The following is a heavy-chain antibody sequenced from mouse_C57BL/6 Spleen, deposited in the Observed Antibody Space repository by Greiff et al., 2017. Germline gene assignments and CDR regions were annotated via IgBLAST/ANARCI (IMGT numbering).Heavy chain of an antibody. J-gene: IGHJ3*01. V-gene: IGHV1-76*01. CDR2: IYPGSGNT. CDR3: AREKGWFAY. Sequence: VQLQQSGAELVRPGASVKLSCKASGYTFTDYYINWVKQRPGQGLEWIARIYPGSGNTYYNEKFKGKATLTAEKSSSTAYMQLSSLTSEDSAVYFCAREKGWFAYWGQGTLVTVSA. CDR1: GYTFTDYY.